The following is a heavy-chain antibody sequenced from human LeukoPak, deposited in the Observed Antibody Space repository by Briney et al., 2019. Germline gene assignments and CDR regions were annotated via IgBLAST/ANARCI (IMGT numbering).Heavy chain of an antibody. V-gene: IGHV1-18*04. CDR2: ISGYNGDT. CDR3: VRDRGDSSGWIFFDY. D-gene: IGHD6-19*01. Sequence: GASVKVPCKASGYTFTNFGFSWVRQAPGQGREWMGWISGYNGDTDYAQKFQGRVTMTTDTSTSTAYMELRSLRSDDTAVYYCVRDRGDSSGWIFFDYWGQGTLVTVSS. J-gene: IGHJ4*02. CDR1: GYTFTNFG.